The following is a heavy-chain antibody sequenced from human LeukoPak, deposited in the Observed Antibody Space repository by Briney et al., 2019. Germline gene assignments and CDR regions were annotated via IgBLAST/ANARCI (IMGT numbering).Heavy chain of an antibody. Sequence: GGSLRLSCAASGFTFSWSGMHWVRQTPGKGLEWVASIWLDGNSENYADSVKGRFTISRDNSKSTLYLELKSLRAGDTAVYYCAKAGFTVTQIDYWGQGTLVTVSS. CDR1: GFTFSWSG. CDR2: IWLDGNSE. CDR3: AKAGFTVTQIDY. D-gene: IGHD3-22*01. J-gene: IGHJ4*02. V-gene: IGHV3-33*06.